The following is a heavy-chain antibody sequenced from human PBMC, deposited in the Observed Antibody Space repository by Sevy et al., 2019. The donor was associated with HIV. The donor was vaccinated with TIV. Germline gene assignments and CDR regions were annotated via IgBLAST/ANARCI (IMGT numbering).Heavy chain of an antibody. D-gene: IGHD3-10*01. CDR2: ISSASSYI. J-gene: IGHJ6*02. CDR1: GFTFSTYS. CDR3: ARDRDGSGSSGGYGMDV. V-gene: IGHV3-21*01. Sequence: GGSLRLSCVASGFTFSTYSMNWVRQAPGMGVEWVSSISSASSYIYYTDSVKGRFTISRDNAKNSLFLQMNSLRAEDTAVYYCARDRDGSGSSGGYGMDVWGQGTTVTVSS.